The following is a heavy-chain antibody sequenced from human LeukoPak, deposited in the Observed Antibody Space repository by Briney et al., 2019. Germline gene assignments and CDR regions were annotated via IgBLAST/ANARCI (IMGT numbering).Heavy chain of an antibody. J-gene: IGHJ5*02. Sequence: SETLSLTCAVYGGSFSGYYWSWIRQPPGKGLEWIGEINHSGSTNYNPSLKSRVTISVDTSKNQFSLKLSSVTAADTAGYYCARVREGNWFDPWGQGTLVTVSS. CDR2: INHSGST. V-gene: IGHV4-34*01. CDR1: GGSFSGYY. CDR3: ARVREGNWFDP.